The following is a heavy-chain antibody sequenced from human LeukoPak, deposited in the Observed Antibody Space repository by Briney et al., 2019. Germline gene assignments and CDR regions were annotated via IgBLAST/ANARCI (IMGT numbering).Heavy chain of an antibody. V-gene: IGHV4-39*07. CDR3: ARVLGWGIPGY. J-gene: IGHJ4*02. Sequence: SETLSLTCTVSGGSISSSSYYWGWIRQPPGKGLEWIGSIYYSGSTYYNPSLKSRVTISVDTSKNQFSLKLSSVTAADTAVYYCARVLGWGIPGYWGQGTLVTVSS. D-gene: IGHD6-13*01. CDR2: IYYSGST. CDR1: GGSISSSSYY.